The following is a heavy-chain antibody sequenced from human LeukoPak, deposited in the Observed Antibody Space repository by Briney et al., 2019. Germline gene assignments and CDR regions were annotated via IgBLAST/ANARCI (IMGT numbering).Heavy chain of an antibody. J-gene: IGHJ6*02. CDR3: ARPMVRGVSGDYYGMDV. CDR1: GGSISSSSYY. D-gene: IGHD3-10*01. Sequence: SETLSLTCTVSGGSISSSSYYWGWIRQPPGKGLEWIGSIYYSGSTYYNPSLKSRVTISVDTSKNQFSLKLSSVTAADTAVYYCARPMVRGVSGDYYGMDVWGQGTTVTVSS. CDR2: IYYSGST. V-gene: IGHV4-39*07.